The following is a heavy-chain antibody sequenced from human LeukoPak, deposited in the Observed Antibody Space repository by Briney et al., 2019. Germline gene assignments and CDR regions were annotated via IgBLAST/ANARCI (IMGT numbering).Heavy chain of an antibody. CDR3: ARRMRCTVSWGLPATRPDDAFDI. Sequence: SETLPLTCAVYGGSFSGNYWAWIRQTPGKGPEWIAEIKTGGSTNYNPSLTSRVTVSMDTSKNQFSLSLTSVTAADTAVYYCARRMRCTVSWGLPATRPDDAFDIWGQGTMVTVSS. J-gene: IGHJ3*02. D-gene: IGHD6-6*01. CDR1: GGSFSGNY. V-gene: IGHV4-34*01. CDR2: IKTGGST.